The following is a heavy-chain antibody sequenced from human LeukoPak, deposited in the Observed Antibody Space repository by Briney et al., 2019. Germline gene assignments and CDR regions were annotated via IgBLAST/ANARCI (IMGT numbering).Heavy chain of an antibody. CDR2: INHSGST. CDR1: GGSFSGYY. D-gene: IGHD3-10*01. Sequence: SETLSLTCAVYGGSFSGYYWSWIRQPPGKGLEWIGEINHSGSTNYNPSLKSRVTISVDTSKNQFSLKLSSVTAADTAVYYCARGLNVFYYYYMDVWGKGTTVTISS. CDR3: ARGLNVFYYYYMDV. V-gene: IGHV4-34*01. J-gene: IGHJ6*03.